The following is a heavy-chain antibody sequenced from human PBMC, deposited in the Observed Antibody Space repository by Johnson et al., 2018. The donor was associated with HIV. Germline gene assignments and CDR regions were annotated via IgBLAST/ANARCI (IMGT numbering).Heavy chain of an antibody. D-gene: IGHD3-16*01. CDR1: GFTVSSNY. CDR2: IYSGGKT. Sequence: VQLVESGGGLVQPGGSLRLSCAASGFTVSSNYMSWVRQAPGKGLEWVSVIYSGGKTYYADSVKGRFTISRDNSKNTLYIQMNSLRAEDTAVYYCALVLGALPGAFDIWGQGTMVTVSS. V-gene: IGHV3-66*01. J-gene: IGHJ3*02. CDR3: ALVLGALPGAFDI.